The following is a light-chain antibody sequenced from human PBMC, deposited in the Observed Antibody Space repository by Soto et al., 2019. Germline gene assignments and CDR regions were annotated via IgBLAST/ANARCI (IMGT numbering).Light chain of an antibody. CDR1: SSDVGGYNY. Sequence: QSALTQPASVSGSPGQSITISCTGTSSDVGGYNYVSWYQQHPGKAPELMIYDVSNRPSGVSNRFSGSKSGNTASLTISGLQAEDEADYYCSSYTTSSPYVVFGGGTKVTVL. V-gene: IGLV2-14*01. J-gene: IGLJ2*01. CDR3: SSYTTSSPYVV. CDR2: DVS.